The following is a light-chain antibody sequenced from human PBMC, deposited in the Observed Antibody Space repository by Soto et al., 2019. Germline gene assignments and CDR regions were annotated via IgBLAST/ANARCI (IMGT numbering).Light chain of an antibody. J-gene: IGKJ4*01. CDR3: QHYRTS. V-gene: IGKV3-20*01. Sequence: EIVLTQSPGTLSLSPGERATLSCRASQGVSSSYLAWYQQKPGQTPRLLIYGASSRATGIPDRCSGSGSGKDFTLTNTRLQPEDFAVYYCQHYRTSFGGGTNVEIK. CDR1: QGVSSSY. CDR2: GAS.